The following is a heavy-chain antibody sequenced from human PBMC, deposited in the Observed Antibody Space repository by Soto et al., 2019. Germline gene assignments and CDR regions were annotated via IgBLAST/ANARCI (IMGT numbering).Heavy chain of an antibody. Sequence: PGGSLRLSCVASGFTFSSYPMHWVRQAPGKGLEWVAVISYDGSNKYYADSVKGRFTISRDNSKNTLYVQMNSLRVEDTAVYYCAREEQYSYDNDAFDIWGQGTMVTVSS. CDR1: GFTFSSYP. CDR2: ISYDGSNK. CDR3: AREEQYSYDNDAFDI. D-gene: IGHD5-18*01. J-gene: IGHJ3*02. V-gene: IGHV3-30-3*01.